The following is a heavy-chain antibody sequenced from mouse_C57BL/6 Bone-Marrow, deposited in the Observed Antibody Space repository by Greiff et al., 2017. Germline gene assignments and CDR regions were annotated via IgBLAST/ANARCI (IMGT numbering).Heavy chain of an antibody. CDR1: GFSLTSYG. CDR2: IWSGGST. Sequence: VQLVESGPGLVQPSQSLSITCTVSGFSLTSYGVHWVRQSPGKGLEWLGVIWSGGSTDNNAAFISRLSTSKDNSKSQVFFKMNSLQADDTAIYYCARIPTLLPFYYAMDYWGQGTSVTVSS. J-gene: IGHJ4*01. V-gene: IGHV2-2*01. D-gene: IGHD1-1*01. CDR3: ARIPTLLPFYYAMDY.